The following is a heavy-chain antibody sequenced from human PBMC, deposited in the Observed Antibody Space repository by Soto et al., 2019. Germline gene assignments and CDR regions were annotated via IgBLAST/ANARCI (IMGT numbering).Heavy chain of an antibody. CDR2: IYYSGST. V-gene: IGHV4-31*03. CDR1: GGSISSGGYY. CDR3: ARDAFYCSSTSCYSYAFDI. Sequence: SETLSLTCTVSGGSISSGGYYWSWIRQHPGKGLEWIGYIYYSGSTYYNPSPKSRVTISVDTSKNQFSLKLSSVTAADTAVYYCARDAFYCSSTSCYSYAFDIWGQGTMVTVSS. J-gene: IGHJ3*02. D-gene: IGHD2-2*01.